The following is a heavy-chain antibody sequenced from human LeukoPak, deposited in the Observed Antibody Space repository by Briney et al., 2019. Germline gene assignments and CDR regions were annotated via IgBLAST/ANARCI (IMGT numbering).Heavy chain of an antibody. CDR2: IKQDGSEK. V-gene: IGHV3-7*03. Sequence: GGSLRLSCAASGFTFSSYWMSWVRQAPGKGLEWVANIKQDGSEKYYVDSVKGRFTISRDNSKNTLYLQMNSLRAEDTAVYYCARRYDYVWGSYRPYYFDYWGQGTLVTVSS. J-gene: IGHJ4*02. CDR3: ARRYDYVWGSYRPYYFDY. D-gene: IGHD3-16*02. CDR1: GFTFSSYW.